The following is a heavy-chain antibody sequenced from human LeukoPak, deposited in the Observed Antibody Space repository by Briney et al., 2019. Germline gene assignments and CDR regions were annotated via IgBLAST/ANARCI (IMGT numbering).Heavy chain of an antibody. D-gene: IGHD5-18*01. J-gene: IGHJ4*02. V-gene: IGHV3-74*01. Sequence: GGSLRLSCAASGLTLSGHWMHWVRQAPGKRLVWVSRINGDASSTSYADSVKGRFTISRDNAKSTLYLQMNSLRVEDTAVYYCARARGNTYGYFEYWGQGTLVTVSS. CDR1: GLTLSGHW. CDR2: INGDASST. CDR3: ARARGNTYGYFEY.